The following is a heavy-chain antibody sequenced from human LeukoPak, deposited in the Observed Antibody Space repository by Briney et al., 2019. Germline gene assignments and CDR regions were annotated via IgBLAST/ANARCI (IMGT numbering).Heavy chain of an antibody. CDR2: IKSDGSST. D-gene: IGHD1-14*01. J-gene: IGHJ4*02. CDR3: ARDAAGLDY. V-gene: IGHV3-74*01. Sequence: PGGSLRLSCAASGFTFRSYWMHWVRQAPGKGLVWVSRIKSDGSSTTCADSVKGRFTISRDNAKNTLYLQMNSLRGEDTGVYYCARDAAGLDYWGQGTLVTVSS. CDR1: GFTFRSYW.